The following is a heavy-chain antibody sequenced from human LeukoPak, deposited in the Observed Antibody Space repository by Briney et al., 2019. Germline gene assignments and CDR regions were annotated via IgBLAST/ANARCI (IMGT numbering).Heavy chain of an antibody. Sequence: GGSLRLSCAGSGFIFSNYVLSWVRQAPGKGLEWVSSVVYGETTRYYTSSVKGRFTISRDNSKSTLYLQMNSLRAEDTAVYYCAKGITMIDTSRFDPWGQGTLVTVSS. J-gene: IGHJ5*02. CDR1: GFIFSNYV. D-gene: IGHD3-22*01. V-gene: IGHV3-23*01. CDR2: VVYGETTR. CDR3: AKGITMIDTSRFDP.